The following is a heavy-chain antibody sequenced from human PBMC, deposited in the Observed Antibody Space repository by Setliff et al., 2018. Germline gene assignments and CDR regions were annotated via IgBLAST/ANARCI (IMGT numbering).Heavy chain of an antibody. D-gene: IGHD2-21*01. CDR2: IYHSGSI. Sequence: SETLSLTCTVSGGSINNYYWSWIRQPPGKGLEWIGEIYHSGSINYNPSLKSRVTMSVDKSKNQFSLKLTSVTAADTAVYYCARGLEGEDYFYYMDVWGKGNTVTVSS. J-gene: IGHJ6*03. V-gene: IGHV4-59*12. CDR3: ARGLEGEDYFYYMDV. CDR1: GGSINNYY.